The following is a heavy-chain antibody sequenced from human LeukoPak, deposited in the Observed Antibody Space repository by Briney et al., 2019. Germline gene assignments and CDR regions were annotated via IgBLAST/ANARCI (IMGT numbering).Heavy chain of an antibody. CDR3: ATDLSTVQRGPGY. D-gene: IGHD4-17*01. Sequence: SVKVSCKASGGTFSSYAISWVRQAPGQGLERMGRIIPILGIANYAQKSRGRVTMTEDTSTDTAYMELSSLRSEDTAVYYCATDLSTVQRGPGYWGLGTLVTVSS. CDR1: GGTFSSYA. J-gene: IGHJ4*02. CDR2: IIPILGIA. V-gene: IGHV1-69*04.